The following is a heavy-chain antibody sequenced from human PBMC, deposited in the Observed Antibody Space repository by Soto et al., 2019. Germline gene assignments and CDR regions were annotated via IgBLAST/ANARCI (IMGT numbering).Heavy chain of an antibody. Sequence: VAGGSSGDYGGSRIRQPPGKGLEWIGYIYYSGSTNYNPSLKSRVTISVATSKNQFSLKLSSVTAADTAVYYCAITPYTPAFDIWRQGT. J-gene: IGHJ3*02. V-gene: IGHV4-59*08. CDR2: IYYSGST. CDR3: AITPYTPAFDI. CDR1: GGSSGDYG.